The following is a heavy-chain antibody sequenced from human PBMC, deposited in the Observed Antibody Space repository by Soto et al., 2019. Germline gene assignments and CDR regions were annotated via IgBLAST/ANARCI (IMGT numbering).Heavy chain of an antibody. D-gene: IGHD3-10*01. V-gene: IGHV1-18*01. J-gene: IGHJ4*02. CDR3: ARDLHEPFGSRDLKEFDY. CDR2: ISAYNGNT. CDR1: GYTFTSYG. Sequence: ASVKVSCKASGYTFTSYGISWVRQAPGQGLEWMGWISAYNGNTNYAQKLQGRVTMTTDTSTSTAYMELRSLRSDDTAVYYCARDLHEPFGSRDLKEFDYWGQGTLVTVPQ.